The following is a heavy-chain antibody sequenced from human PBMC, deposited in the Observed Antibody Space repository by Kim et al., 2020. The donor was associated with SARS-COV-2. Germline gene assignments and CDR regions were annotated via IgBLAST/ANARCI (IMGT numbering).Heavy chain of an antibody. V-gene: IGHV4-39*01. CDR3: ARRGAVAGIGY. J-gene: IGHJ4*02. Sequence: TYYNPSLKDRVTISVDTDKNQFSLKLSAVTAADTAVYYCARRGAVAGIGYWGQGTLVTVSS. CDR2: T. D-gene: IGHD6-19*01.